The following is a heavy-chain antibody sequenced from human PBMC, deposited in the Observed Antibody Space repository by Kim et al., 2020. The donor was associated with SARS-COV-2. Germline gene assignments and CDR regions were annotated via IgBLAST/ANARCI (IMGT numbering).Heavy chain of an antibody. Sequence: GGSLRLSCAASGFTFSSYAMSWVRQAPGKGLEWVSAISGSGGSTYYADSVKGRFTISRDNSKNTLYLQMNSLRAEDTAVYYCAKEAWFYDFWSGDDNWFDPWGQGTLVTVSS. J-gene: IGHJ5*02. D-gene: IGHD3-3*01. CDR1: GFTFSSYA. CDR3: AKEAWFYDFWSGDDNWFDP. V-gene: IGHV3-23*01. CDR2: ISGSGGST.